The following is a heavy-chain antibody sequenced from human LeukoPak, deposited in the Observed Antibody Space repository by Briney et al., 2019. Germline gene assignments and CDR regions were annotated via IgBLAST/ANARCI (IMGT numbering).Heavy chain of an antibody. D-gene: IGHD6-13*01. V-gene: IGHV3-15*01. CDR1: GFTFSNAW. CDR2: IKSKTDGGTT. J-gene: IGHJ4*02. Sequence: GGSLRLSWAASGFTFSNAWMSWLRKAPGKGLEWVGRIKSKTDGGTTDYAAPVKGRFTISRDDSKNTLYLQMNSLKTEDTAVYYCTSYSSSCFDYWGQGTLVTVSS. CDR3: TSYSSSCFDY.